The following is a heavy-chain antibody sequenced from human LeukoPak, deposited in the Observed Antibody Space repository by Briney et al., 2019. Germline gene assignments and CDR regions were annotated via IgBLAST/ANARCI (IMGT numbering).Heavy chain of an antibody. D-gene: IGHD2-15*01. CDR1: GFTFDDYA. CDR2: ISWNSGSI. Sequence: GRSLRLSCAASGFTFDDYAMHWVRQAPGKGLEWVSGISWNSGSIGYADSVKGRFTISRDNAKNSLYLQMNSLRAEDTGVYYCARETSVARPDYWGQGTLVTVSS. CDR3: ARETSVARPDY. J-gene: IGHJ4*02. V-gene: IGHV3-9*01.